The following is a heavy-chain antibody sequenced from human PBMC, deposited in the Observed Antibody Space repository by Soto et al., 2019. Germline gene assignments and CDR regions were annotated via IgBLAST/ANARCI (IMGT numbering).Heavy chain of an antibody. J-gene: IGHJ5*02. Sequence: QVQLVQSGAEVKKPGASVKVSCKASGYRFTSYDINWVRQATGQGLEWRGWMTPNSGNTGYAQKFQRRVTMTRNTALSTAYLELSSLRAEDTAVCYCMSEHQVRGFDPWCQGNLVTVSS. D-gene: IGHD6-13*01. CDR2: MTPNSGNT. V-gene: IGHV1-8*01. CDR3: MSEHQVRGFDP. CDR1: GYRFTSYD.